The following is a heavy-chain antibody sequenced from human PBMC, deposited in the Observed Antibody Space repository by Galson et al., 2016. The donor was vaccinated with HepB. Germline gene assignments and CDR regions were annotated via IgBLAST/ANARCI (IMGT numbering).Heavy chain of an antibody. V-gene: IGHV3-30-3*01. CDR2: ISYDGSNK. CDR3: ARDGGSRRWPLDYYYGMDV. Sequence: SLRLSCAASGFTFSSYAMHWVRQAPGKGLEWVAVISYDGSNKYSADSVKGRFTISRDNSKNTLYLQMNSLRAEDTAVYYCARDGGSRRWPLDYYYGMDVWGKGTTVTVS. D-gene: IGHD4-23*01. CDR1: GFTFSSYA. J-gene: IGHJ6*04.